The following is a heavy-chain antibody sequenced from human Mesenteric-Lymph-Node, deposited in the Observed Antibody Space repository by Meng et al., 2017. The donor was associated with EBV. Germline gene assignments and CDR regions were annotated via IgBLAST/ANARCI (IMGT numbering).Heavy chain of an antibody. Sequence: QVQLQQLCEGLWQPSETLSLTCVIYGGSFSGYSWNWIRQAPGKGLEWIGKIHHSETADYNPSLEDRVIISADTSKNQFSLKLTSVTAADTAVYYCARQGYCRTTTCSTWFDPWGQGTLVTVSS. V-gene: IGHV4-34*01. CDR1: GGSFSGYS. CDR3: ARQGYCRTTTCSTWFDP. D-gene: IGHD2-2*01. CDR2: IHHSETA. J-gene: IGHJ5*02.